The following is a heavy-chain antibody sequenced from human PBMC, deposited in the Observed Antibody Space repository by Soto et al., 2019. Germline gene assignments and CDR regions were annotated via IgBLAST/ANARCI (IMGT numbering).Heavy chain of an antibody. CDR2: INPSGGST. Sequence: ASVKVSCKACGYTFTSYYMHWVRQAPGQGLEWMGIINPSGGSTSYAQKFQGRVTMTRDTSTSIVYMELSSLRSEDTAVYYCASDPSDTAMEDGMDVWGQGTTVTVSS. CDR1: GYTFTSYY. J-gene: IGHJ6*02. CDR3: ASDPSDTAMEDGMDV. V-gene: IGHV1-46*01. D-gene: IGHD5-18*01.